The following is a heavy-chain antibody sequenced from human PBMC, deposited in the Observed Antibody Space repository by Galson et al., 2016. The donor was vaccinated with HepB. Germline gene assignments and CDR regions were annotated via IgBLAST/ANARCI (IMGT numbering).Heavy chain of an antibody. CDR1: GFSVSTSY. CDR2: IYSDGST. V-gene: IGHV3-66*02. CDR3: ARVFHSYYHYYMDV. Sequence: SLRLSCAASGFSVSTSYINWVRQTPAKGLEWVSVIYSDGSTYYADSLKGRFTISRDNSKNTVYLQMDRLTSEDGAVYYCARVFHSYYHYYMDVWGKGTTVTVSS. J-gene: IGHJ6*03.